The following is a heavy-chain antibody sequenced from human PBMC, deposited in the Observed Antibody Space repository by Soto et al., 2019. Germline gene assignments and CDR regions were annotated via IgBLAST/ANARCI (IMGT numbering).Heavy chain of an antibody. CDR2: IGPAGDT. CDR3: ASLGAYIF. J-gene: IGHJ4*02. D-gene: IGHD7-27*01. Sequence: EVHLVESGGGLAQPGGSLRLSCAASGFTFNTYDLHWVRQEAGKGLEWVSTIGPAGDTDYASSVKGRFTISRDNAKNSFSLQMDTLRAGDTAVYYCASLGAYIFWGQGAQVTVSS. V-gene: IGHV3-13*04. CDR1: GFTFNTYD.